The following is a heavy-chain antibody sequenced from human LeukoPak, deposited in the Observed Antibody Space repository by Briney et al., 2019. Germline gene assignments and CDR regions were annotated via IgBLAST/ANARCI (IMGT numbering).Heavy chain of an antibody. V-gene: IGHV3-48*03. CDR3: ARDFGELLFVY. D-gene: IGHD3-10*01. CDR2: ISSSGSTI. Sequence: PGGSLRLSCAASGFTFSSYEMNWVRQAPGKGLEWVSYISSSGSTIYYADSVKGRFTISRDNAKNSLYLQMNSLRAEGTAVYYCARDFGELLFVYWGQGTLVTVSS. CDR1: GFTFSSYE. J-gene: IGHJ4*02.